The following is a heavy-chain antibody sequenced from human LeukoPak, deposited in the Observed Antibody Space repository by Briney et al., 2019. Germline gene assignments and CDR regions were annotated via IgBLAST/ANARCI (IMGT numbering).Heavy chain of an antibody. CDR1: GGSISSYY. CDR2: IYYSGST. Sequence: SETLSLTCTVSGGSISSYYWSWIRQPPGKGLEWIGYIYYSGSTNYNPFLKSRVTISVDTSKNQFSLKLSSVTAADTAVYYCARYHCTSTSCGFDPWGQGTLVTVSS. D-gene: IGHD2-2*01. V-gene: IGHV4-59*01. J-gene: IGHJ5*02. CDR3: ARYHCTSTSCGFDP.